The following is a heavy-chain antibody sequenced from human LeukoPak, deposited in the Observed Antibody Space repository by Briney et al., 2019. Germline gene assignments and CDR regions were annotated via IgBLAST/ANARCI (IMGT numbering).Heavy chain of an antibody. CDR1: GGTFSSYA. D-gene: IGHD3-22*01. J-gene: IGHJ4*02. CDR3: ARALGSGLLLAD. CDR2: ITPILGIA. V-gene: IGHV1-69*04. Sequence: XASGGTFSSYAISWVRQAPGQGLXWMGRITPILGIANYAQKFQGRVTITADKSTSTAYMELSSLRSEDTAVYYCARALGSGLLLADWGQGTLVTVSS.